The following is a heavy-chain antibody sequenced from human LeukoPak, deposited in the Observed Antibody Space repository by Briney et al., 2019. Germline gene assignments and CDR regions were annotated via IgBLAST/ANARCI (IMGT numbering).Heavy chain of an antibody. CDR1: GGSISSGSYY. J-gene: IGHJ5*02. V-gene: IGHV4-61*02. D-gene: IGHD1-1*01. CDR3: AVTWNADRTFAP. CDR2: IYTSGST. Sequence: PSQTLSLTCTVSGGSISSGSYYWTWFRQPAGKGLEWIGRIYTSGSTYYNPSLKSRVTISVDTSKNQFSLNLTSVTAADTAVYYCAVTWNADRTFAPWGQGILVTVS.